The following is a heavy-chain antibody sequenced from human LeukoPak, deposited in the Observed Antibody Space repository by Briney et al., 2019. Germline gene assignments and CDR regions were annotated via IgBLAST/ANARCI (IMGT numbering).Heavy chain of an antibody. Sequence: SETLSLTCAVYGGSFSGYYWSWIRQPPGKGLEWIGEINHSGSTNYNPSLKSRVTISVDTSKNQFSLKLSSVTAADTAVYYCARGPITMIVVVRRGIDAFDIWGQGTMVTVSS. CDR3: ARGPITMIVVVRRGIDAFDI. V-gene: IGHV4-34*01. CDR2: INHSGST. D-gene: IGHD3-22*01. J-gene: IGHJ3*02. CDR1: GGSFSGYY.